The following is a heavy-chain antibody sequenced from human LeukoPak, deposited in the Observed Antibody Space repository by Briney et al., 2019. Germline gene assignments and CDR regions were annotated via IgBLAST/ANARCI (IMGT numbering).Heavy chain of an antibody. V-gene: IGHV3-7*01. CDR1: GVSVSTYS. Sequence: GSLRLSCGASGVSVSTYSMSCVRQGPGKGLKWVATINPDGSVRHYVGSVQGRFTISRDDAENSVYLQMNTLIVEDTAVYYCARLFGGVTTFDYWGQGTLVTVSS. D-gene: IGHD4-17*01. CDR3: ARLFGGVTTFDY. J-gene: IGHJ4*02. CDR2: INPDGSVR.